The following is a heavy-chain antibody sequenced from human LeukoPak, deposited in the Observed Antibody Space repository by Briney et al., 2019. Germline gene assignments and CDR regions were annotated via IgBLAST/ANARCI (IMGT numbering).Heavy chain of an antibody. Sequence: GPAVRLSFKCSGYTFSVGYMHWVRHAPGQGHGWMGWINLSSGGTNYTQAVQVRATMTRDTSLSTAYMGLSRLRSDDTAVYYCARDRRSYFDYWGQGTLVTVSS. V-gene: IGHV1-2*02. CDR1: GYTFSVGY. J-gene: IGHJ4*02. CDR2: INLSSGGT. D-gene: IGHD5-24*01. CDR3: ARDRRSYFDY.